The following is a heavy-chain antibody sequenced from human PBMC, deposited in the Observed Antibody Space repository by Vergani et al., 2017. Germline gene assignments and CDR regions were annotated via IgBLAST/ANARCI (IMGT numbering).Heavy chain of an antibody. D-gene: IGHD2/OR15-2a*01. CDR3: AREERSNTSPFVGD. CDR2: ISGHGDRT. CDR1: GFTFSNSA. J-gene: IGHJ4*02. Sequence: ELQLMESGGGVVQPGGSLRLSCAASGFTFSNSAMSWVRQTSGKGLEWVSAISGHGDRTYYADSVKGRFTISRDNSKNTVYLQMNSLKAEDRATYYCAREERSNTSPFVGDWGQGTLVTV. V-gene: IGHV3-23*01.